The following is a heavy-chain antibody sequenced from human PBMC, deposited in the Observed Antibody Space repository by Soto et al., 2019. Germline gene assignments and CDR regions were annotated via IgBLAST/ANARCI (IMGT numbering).Heavy chain of an antibody. J-gene: IGHJ5*02. CDR3: ARDPGPRSASIRGLGWFDP. CDR2: INRDGSEE. CDR1: GFTFSGYW. V-gene: IGHV3-7*03. Sequence: GGSLRLSCVASGFTFSGYWMSWVRQAPGNGLEWVANINRDGSEEHYVDSVKGRFTISRDNAKNSVYLQMDSLRGDDSDVYYCARDPGPRSASIRGLGWFDPWHQGPLVTVSS. D-gene: IGHD2-2*01.